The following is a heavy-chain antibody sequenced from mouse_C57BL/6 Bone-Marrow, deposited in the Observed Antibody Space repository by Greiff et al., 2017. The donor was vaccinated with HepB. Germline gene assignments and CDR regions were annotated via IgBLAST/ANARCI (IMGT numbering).Heavy chain of an antibody. CDR1: GYSFTDYN. V-gene: IGHV1-39*01. Sequence: EVQLVESGPELVKPGASVKISCKASGYSFTDYNMNWVKQSNGKSLEWIGVINPNYGTTSYNQKFKGKATLTVDQSSSTAYMQLNSLTSEDSAVYYCARSEENGSSLENWGQGTTLTVSS. CDR2: INPNYGTT. J-gene: IGHJ2*01. D-gene: IGHD1-1*01. CDR3: ARSEENGSSLEN.